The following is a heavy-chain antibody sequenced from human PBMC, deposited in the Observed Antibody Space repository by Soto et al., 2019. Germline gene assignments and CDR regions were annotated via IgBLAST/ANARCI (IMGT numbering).Heavy chain of an antibody. CDR3: ARDNSRGGDCLFDS. CDR1: GDSFGSGGYF. D-gene: IGHD2-21*02. Sequence: QVQLQESGPGLVKPSQTLSLTCTVSGDSFGSGGYFWSWIRQHPGKGLEWIGYSYYSGSTYYNQSLKSRVTISVDTSKNQFSLKLSSVTAADTAVYYCARDNSRGGDCLFDSWGQGTLVTVSS. V-gene: IGHV4-31*03. CDR2: SYYSGST. J-gene: IGHJ4*02.